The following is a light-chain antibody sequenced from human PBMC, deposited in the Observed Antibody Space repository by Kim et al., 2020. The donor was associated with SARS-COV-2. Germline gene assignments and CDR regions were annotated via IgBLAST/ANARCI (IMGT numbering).Light chain of an antibody. J-gene: IGKJ5*01. CDR1: QSVSSN. CDR2: GAS. V-gene: IGKV3-15*01. Sequence: EIVMPQSPATLSVSPGERATLSCRASQSVSSNLAWYQQKPGQAPRLLIYGASTRATGIPARFSGSGSGTEFTLTISSLQSEDFAVYYCQQYNNWTPLTFGQGTRLEIK. CDR3: QQYNNWTPLT.